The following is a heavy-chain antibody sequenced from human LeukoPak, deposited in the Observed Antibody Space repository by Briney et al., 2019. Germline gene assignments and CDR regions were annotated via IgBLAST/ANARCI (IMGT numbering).Heavy chain of an antibody. Sequence: PSETLSLTCTVSGGSISSYYWSWIRQPPGKGLEWIGYIYYSGSTNYNPSPKSRVTISLDTSKNQFPLKLSSVTAADTAVYYCGASGLTWADYYYYGMDVWGQGTTVTVSS. J-gene: IGHJ6*02. V-gene: IGHV4-59*08. CDR3: GASGLTWADYYYYGMDV. CDR2: IYYSGST. CDR1: GGSISSYY. D-gene: IGHD6-19*01.